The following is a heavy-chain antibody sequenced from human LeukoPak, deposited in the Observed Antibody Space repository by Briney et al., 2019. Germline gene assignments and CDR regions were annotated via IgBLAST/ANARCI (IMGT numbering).Heavy chain of an antibody. V-gene: IGHV4-34*01. CDR3: ARARSGYYYYYYGMDV. D-gene: IGHD3-10*01. Sequence: SETLSLTCTVSGGSISSYYWSWIRQPPGKGLEWIGEINHSGSTNYNPSLKSRVTISVDTSKNQFSLKLSSVTAADTAVYYCARARSGYYYYYYGMDVWGKGTTVTVSS. J-gene: IGHJ6*04. CDR2: INHSGST. CDR1: GGSISSYY.